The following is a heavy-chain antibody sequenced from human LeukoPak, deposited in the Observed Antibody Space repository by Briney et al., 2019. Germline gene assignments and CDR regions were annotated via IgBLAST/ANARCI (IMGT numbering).Heavy chain of an antibody. CDR3: VRHARYFDWLSI. J-gene: IGHJ4*02. CDR1: GGSISSYY. Sequence: SETLSLTCTVSGGSISSYYWSWIRQPPGKGLEWIGYMYYSGSTNYNPSLKSRVTISVDTSKNQFSLKLSSVTAADTAVYYCVRHARYFDWLSIWGQGTLVTVSS. D-gene: IGHD3-9*01. CDR2: MYYSGST. V-gene: IGHV4-59*08.